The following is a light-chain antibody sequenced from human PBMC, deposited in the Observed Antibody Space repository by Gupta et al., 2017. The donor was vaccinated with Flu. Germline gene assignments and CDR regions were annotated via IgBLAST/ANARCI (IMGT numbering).Light chain of an antibody. J-gene: IGLJ2*01. Sequence: QAVVERYPPLPESQDVTVTHPCGSSTGAVTSGHYPYWFQQKPGQAHRTLIYDTSNKPASTPARFSGCLLGGKAALTLSGAQPEDEAEYYCLLSYSGARVFGGGTKLTVL. CDR2: DTS. CDR1: TGAVTSGHY. CDR3: LLSYSGARV. V-gene: IGLV7-46*01.